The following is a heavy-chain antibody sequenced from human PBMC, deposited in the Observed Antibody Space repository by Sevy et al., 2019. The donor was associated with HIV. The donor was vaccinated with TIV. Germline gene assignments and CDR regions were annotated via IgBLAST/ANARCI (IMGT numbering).Heavy chain of an antibody. CDR3: AGDLPPSATTVAHFDC. CDR1: GFTFSSYE. J-gene: IGHJ4*02. D-gene: IGHD4-17*01. Sequence: GGSLRLSCAASGFTFSSYEMNWVRQAPGKGLEWVSYISNSGTTISYSDSVKGRFTISGDNARNSLYLQMNSLRAEDTAFYYCAGDLPPSATTVAHFDCWGQGTLVTVSS. CDR2: ISNSGTTI. V-gene: IGHV3-48*03.